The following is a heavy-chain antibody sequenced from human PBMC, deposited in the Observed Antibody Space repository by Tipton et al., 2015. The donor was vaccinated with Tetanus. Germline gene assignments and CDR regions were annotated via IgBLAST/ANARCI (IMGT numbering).Heavy chain of an antibody. CDR3: ARWGDGSGRANLYAFDI. J-gene: IGHJ3*02. V-gene: IGHV4-34*01. D-gene: IGHD3-10*01. CDR2: INYDGST. Sequence: TLSLTCAVYGGTFNNYFWTWIRQPPGKGLDWIGEINYDGSTNYNPSLSGRVTTSVDTSKNQFSLKMSSVTTADTAVYYCARWGDGSGRANLYAFDIWGQGTMVSVSS. CDR1: GGTFNNYF.